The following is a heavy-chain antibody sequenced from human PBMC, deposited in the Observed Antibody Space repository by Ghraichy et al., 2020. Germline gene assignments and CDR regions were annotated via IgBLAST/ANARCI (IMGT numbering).Heavy chain of an antibody. D-gene: IGHD6-6*01. CDR1: GFSLTTSGMC. J-gene: IGHJ6*02. CDR2: IDWDDDK. CDR3: ARILAEYSSSSNYYYYYGMDV. V-gene: IGHV2-70*11. Sequence: SGPTLVKPTQTLTLTCTFSGFSLTTSGMCVTWIRQPPVKALEWLARIDWDDDKYYSTSLKTRLTISQDTSKNQVVLTMTNMDPVDTATYYCARILAEYSSSSNYYYYYGMDVWGQGTTVTVSS.